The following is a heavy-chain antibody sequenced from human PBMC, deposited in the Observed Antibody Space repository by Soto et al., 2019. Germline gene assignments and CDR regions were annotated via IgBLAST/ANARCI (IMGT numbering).Heavy chain of an antibody. CDR3: ARLCSGGSCCWMGNAFDI. Sequence: QVQLQQWGAGLLKPSETLSLTCAVYGGSFSGYYWSWIRQPPGKGLEWIGEINHSGSTNYNPSLKSRVTISVDTSKNQFSLKLSSVTAADTAVYYCARLCSGGSCCWMGNAFDIWGQGTMVTVSS. CDR2: INHSGST. J-gene: IGHJ3*02. CDR1: GGSFSGYY. V-gene: IGHV4-34*01. D-gene: IGHD2-15*01.